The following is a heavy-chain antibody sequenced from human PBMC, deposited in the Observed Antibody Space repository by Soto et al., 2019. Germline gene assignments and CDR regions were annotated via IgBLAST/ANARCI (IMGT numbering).Heavy chain of an antibody. Sequence: SETLSLTCAVSGASFTSNDWWTWVRQPPGRGLEWIGEIYRTGSTNYNPSLKSRVTISLDKSENQFSLKVTSLTAADTAAYYCASRDPGTSVDYWGQGTLVTVSS. CDR2: IYRTGST. J-gene: IGHJ4*02. CDR3: ASRDPGTSVDY. D-gene: IGHD1-7*01. CDR1: GASFTSNDW. V-gene: IGHV4-4*02.